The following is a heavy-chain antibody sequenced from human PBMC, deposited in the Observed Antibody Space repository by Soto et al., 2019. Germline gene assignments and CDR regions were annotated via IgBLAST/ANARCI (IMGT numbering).Heavy chain of an antibody. V-gene: IGHV3-21*01. Sequence: GGSLRLSCAASGFTFSSYSMNWVRQAPGKGLEWVSSISSSSSYIYYADSVKGRFTISRDNAKNSLYLQMNSLGAEDTAVYYCARQDFDWSLGSHYYYGMDVWGQGTTVTVSS. D-gene: IGHD3-9*01. CDR3: ARQDFDWSLGSHYYYGMDV. CDR1: GFTFSSYS. J-gene: IGHJ6*02. CDR2: ISSSSSYI.